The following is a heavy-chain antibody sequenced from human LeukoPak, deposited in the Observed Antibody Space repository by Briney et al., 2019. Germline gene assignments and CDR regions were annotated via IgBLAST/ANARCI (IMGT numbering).Heavy chain of an antibody. J-gene: IGHJ5*02. CDR2: ISAYYGNT. CDR3: ARWYSSSWYDNWFDP. Sequence: GASVKVSCKASGYTFTSYGISWVRQAPGQGLEWMGWISAYYGNTNYAQKLQGRVTMTTDTSTSTAYMELRSLRSDDTAVYYCARWYSSSWYDNWFDPWGQGTLVTVSS. V-gene: IGHV1-18*01. D-gene: IGHD6-13*01. CDR1: GYTFTSYG.